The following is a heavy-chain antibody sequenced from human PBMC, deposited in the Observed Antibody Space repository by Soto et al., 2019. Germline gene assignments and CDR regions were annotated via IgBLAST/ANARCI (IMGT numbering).Heavy chain of an antibody. CDR1: GFTFSSYA. J-gene: IGHJ5*02. D-gene: IGHD3-22*01. CDR2: ISGSGGST. V-gene: IGHV3-23*01. Sequence: PGGSLRLSCAASGFTFSSYAMSWVRQAPGKGLEWVSAISGSGGSTYYADSVKGRFTISRDNSKNTLYLQMNSLRAEDTAVYYCAKGPEGGYRGYWFDPWGQGTLVTVSS. CDR3: AKGPEGGYRGYWFDP.